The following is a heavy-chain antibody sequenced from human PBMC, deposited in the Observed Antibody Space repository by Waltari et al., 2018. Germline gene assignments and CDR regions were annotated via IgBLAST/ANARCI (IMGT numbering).Heavy chain of an antibody. D-gene: IGHD3-3*01. CDR3: AHSSTIFGVVSGSWFDP. V-gene: IGHV2-5*02. CDR2: IYWDDDK. CDR1: GFSLSTSGVG. J-gene: IGHJ5*02. Sequence: QITLKESGPTLVKPTQTLTLTCTFSGFSLSTSGVGVGWIRQPPGKALEWLALIYWDDDKRYSPSLKSRLTITKDTSKNQVVLTMTNMDPVDTATYYCAHSSTIFGVVSGSWFDPWGQGTLVTVSS.